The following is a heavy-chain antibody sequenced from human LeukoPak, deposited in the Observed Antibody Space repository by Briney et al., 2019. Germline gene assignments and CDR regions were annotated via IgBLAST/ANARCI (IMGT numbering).Heavy chain of an antibody. D-gene: IGHD2-2*02. J-gene: IGHJ6*03. Sequence: ASVKVSCKASGYTFTCYYMHWVRQAPGQGLEWMGWINPNSGGTNYAQKFQGRVTMTRDTSISTAYMELSRLRSDDTAVYYCARGAGYCSSTSCYTDYYYYYYMDVWGKGTTVTVSS. CDR1: GYTFTCYY. V-gene: IGHV1-2*02. CDR2: INPNSGGT. CDR3: ARGAGYCSSTSCYTDYYYYYYMDV.